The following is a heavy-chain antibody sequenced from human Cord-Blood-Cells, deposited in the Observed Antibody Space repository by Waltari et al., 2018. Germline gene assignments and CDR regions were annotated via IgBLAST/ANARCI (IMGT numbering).Heavy chain of an antibody. CDR2: IYSGGST. J-gene: IGHJ4*02. V-gene: IGHV3-53*01. CDR3: ARGRYSSGFDY. CDR1: GFTVGSNY. Sequence: EVQLVESAGGLIQLGGSLRLSCAASGFTVGSNYRSWVRQAPGKGLEWVSVIYSGGSTYYADSVKGRFTISRDNSKNTLYLQMNSLRAEDTAVYYCARGRYSSGFDYWGQGTLVTVSS. D-gene: IGHD6-19*01.